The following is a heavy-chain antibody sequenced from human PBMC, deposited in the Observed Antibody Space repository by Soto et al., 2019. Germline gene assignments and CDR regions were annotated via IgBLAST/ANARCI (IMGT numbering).Heavy chain of an antibody. D-gene: IGHD6-13*01. CDR3: AKDQIFDRAAGTWALDY. V-gene: IGHV3-23*01. J-gene: IGHJ4*02. Sequence: PGGSLRLSCAASGFSVSSSHMIWVRQAPGKGLEWVSAISGSGGSTYYADSVKGRFTISRDNSKNTLYLQMNSLRAEDTAVYYCAKDQIFDRAAGTWALDYWGQGTLVTVSS. CDR1: GFSVSSSH. CDR2: ISGSGGST.